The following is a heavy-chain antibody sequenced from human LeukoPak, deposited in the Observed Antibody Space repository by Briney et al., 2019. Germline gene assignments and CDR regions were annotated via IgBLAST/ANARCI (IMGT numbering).Heavy chain of an antibody. V-gene: IGHV4-61*02. Sequence: SQTLSLTCTVSGGSISSGSYYWSWIRQPAGKGLEWIGRIYTSGSTNYNPSLKSRVTVSVDTSKNQFSLKLSSVTAADTAVYYRARDGNSSGWYALYYMDVWGKGTTVTVSS. CDR3: ARDGNSSGWYALYYMDV. J-gene: IGHJ6*03. D-gene: IGHD6-19*01. CDR2: IYTSGST. CDR1: GGSISSGSYY.